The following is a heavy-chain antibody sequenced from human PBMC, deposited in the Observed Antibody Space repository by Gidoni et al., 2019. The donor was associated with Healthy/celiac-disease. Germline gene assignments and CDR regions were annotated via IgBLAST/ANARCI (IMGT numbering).Heavy chain of an antibody. Sequence: QPQTPESGPGLVELSETLSLTCTVSSVPNSSTIYFWGWIRQAPGRGLEWIGSIYYNGNTYYNPSLKSRVTISVDTSKNQFSLKLSSVTAADTAVYYCARRTYCSSTSCHPGEWFDPWGQGTLVTVSS. D-gene: IGHD2-2*01. CDR2: IYYNGNT. CDR3: ARRTYCSSTSCHPGEWFDP. CDR1: SVPNSSTIYF. V-gene: IGHV4-39*01. J-gene: IGHJ5*02.